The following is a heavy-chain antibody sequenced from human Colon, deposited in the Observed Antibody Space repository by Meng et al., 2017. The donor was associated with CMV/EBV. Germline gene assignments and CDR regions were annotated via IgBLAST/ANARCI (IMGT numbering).Heavy chain of an antibody. D-gene: IGHD4-17*01. CDR2: INHGDDGPT. Sequence: SGFTFRAYTMAWVRRRPGKGLGWVADINHGDDGPTYSADSVKDRFTISRDNSKSTLFLQMNSLRVDDTAVYYCAKDLGPDGVWDFDSWGQGTLVTVSS. V-gene: IGHV3-23*01. J-gene: IGHJ4*02. CDR3: AKDLGPDGVWDFDS. CDR1: GFTFRAYT.